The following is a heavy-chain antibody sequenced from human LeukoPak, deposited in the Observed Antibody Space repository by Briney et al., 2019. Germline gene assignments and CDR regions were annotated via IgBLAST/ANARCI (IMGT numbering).Heavy chain of an antibody. CDR1: GFTFSSYV. CDR2: IKSKNDGGKT. D-gene: IGHD2-8*01. V-gene: IGHV3-15*01. J-gene: IGHJ4*02. CDR3: AVGGRDYCTKGVCYGY. Sequence: GGSLRLSCAASGFTFSSYVMSWVRQAPGKGLEWVGRIKSKNDGGKTDYAAPVKGRFTISRDDSINTLYLQMNSLKTEDTAVYYCAVGGRDYCTKGVCYGYWGQGTLVTVSS.